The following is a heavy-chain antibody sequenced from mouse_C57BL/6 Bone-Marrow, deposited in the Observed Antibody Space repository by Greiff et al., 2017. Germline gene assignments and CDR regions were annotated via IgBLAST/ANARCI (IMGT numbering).Heavy chain of an antibody. CDR2: IWTGGGT. Sequence: VHLQQSGPGLVAPSQSLSITCTVSGFSLTSYAISWVRQPPGKGLEWLGVIWTGGGTNYNSALKSRLSISKDNSKSQVFLKMNSLQTDDTARYYCARKYYGDYYAMDYWGQGTSVTVSS. J-gene: IGHJ4*01. CDR1: GFSLTSYA. CDR3: ARKYYGDYYAMDY. D-gene: IGHD1-2*01. V-gene: IGHV2-9-1*01.